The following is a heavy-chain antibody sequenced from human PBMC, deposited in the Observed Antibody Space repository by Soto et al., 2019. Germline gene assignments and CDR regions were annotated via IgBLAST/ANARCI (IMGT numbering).Heavy chain of an antibody. V-gene: IGHV4-59*01. CDR2: IYYSGST. J-gene: IGHJ2*01. CDR1: GGSISSYY. CDR3: ARIGGSYYMYFAL. Sequence: QVQLQESGPGLVKPSETLSLTCTVSGGSISSYYWSWIRQPPGKGLEWIGYIYYSGSTNYNPSLKSRVTRSVDTSKNQFSMKLSSVTAADTAVYYCARIGGSYYMYFALWGRGTLVTVSS. D-gene: IGHD1-26*01.